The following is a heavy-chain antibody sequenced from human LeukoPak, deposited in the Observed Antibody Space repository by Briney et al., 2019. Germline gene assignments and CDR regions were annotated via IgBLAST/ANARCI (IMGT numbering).Heavy chain of an antibody. CDR2: ISSSSSYI. V-gene: IGHV3-21*01. D-gene: IGHD1-26*01. J-gene: IGHJ3*02. CDR1: GFTFSSYS. Sequence: KPGGSLRLSCAASGFTFSSYSMNWVRQAPGKGLEWVSPISSSSSYIHSADSVRGRFTISRDNAKNSLFLQMNSLRAEDTAVYYCARDEWGDAFDIWGQGTMVTVFS. CDR3: ARDEWGDAFDI.